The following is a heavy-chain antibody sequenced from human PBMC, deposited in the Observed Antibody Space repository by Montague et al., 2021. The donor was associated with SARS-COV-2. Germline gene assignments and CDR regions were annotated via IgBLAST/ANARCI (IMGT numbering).Heavy chain of an antibody. CDR2: IYYIGST. Sequence: SETPSLTCTVSGGSISGSSYYWAWIRQSPGRGLEWIGNIYYIGSTYYNPSLDSRITMSVDTAKNQFSLTVKSLTAADTAVYYCARLRDISWPPNWLDSWGQGTLVTVSS. CDR3: ARLRDISWPPNWLDS. V-gene: IGHV4-39*01. CDR1: GGSISGSSYY. J-gene: IGHJ5*01. D-gene: IGHD5-24*01.